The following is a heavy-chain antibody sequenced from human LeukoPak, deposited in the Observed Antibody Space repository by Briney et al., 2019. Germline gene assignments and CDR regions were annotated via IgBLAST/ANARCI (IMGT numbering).Heavy chain of an antibody. CDR3: ARLSAGIRPNFDY. J-gene: IGHJ4*02. CDR1: GGSFSSYY. Sequence: SETLSLTCTVSGGSFSSYYWSWIRQPPGEGLEWIGYIFYSGSTNYNPSLKSRVTISVDTSKNQFSLKLSSVTAADTAVYYCARLSAGIRPNFDYWGQGTLVTVSS. CDR2: IFYSGST. V-gene: IGHV4-59*08. D-gene: IGHD6-19*01.